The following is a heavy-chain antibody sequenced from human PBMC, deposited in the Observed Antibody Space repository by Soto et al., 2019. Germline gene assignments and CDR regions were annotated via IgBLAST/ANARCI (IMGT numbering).Heavy chain of an antibody. CDR1: GFTFSSYA. V-gene: IGHV3-64*01. Sequence: EVQLVESGGGLVQPGGSLRLSCAASGFTFSSYAMHWVRQAPGKGLEYVSAISSNGGSTYYANSVKGRFTISRDNSKKALYLQMGSLRAEDMAVYYCARNQGILWFGELGGFDYWGQGTLVTVSS. D-gene: IGHD3-10*01. CDR3: ARNQGILWFGELGGFDY. CDR2: ISSNGGST. J-gene: IGHJ4*02.